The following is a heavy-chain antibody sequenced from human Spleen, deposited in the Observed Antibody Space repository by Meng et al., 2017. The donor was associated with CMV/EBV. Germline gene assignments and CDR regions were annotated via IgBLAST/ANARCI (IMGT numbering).Heavy chain of an antibody. V-gene: IGHV1-46*01. CDR1: GGTFSSYA. Sequence: KASGGTFSSYAIGWVRQAPGQGLEWMGKINPSSDNTNYVQKFQGRVTMTRDTSTNTVYMELRSLRSEDTALYYCARGGDYGGNSFVYWGHGTLVTVSS. J-gene: IGHJ4*01. CDR3: ARGGDYGGNSFVY. D-gene: IGHD4-23*01. CDR2: INPSSDNT.